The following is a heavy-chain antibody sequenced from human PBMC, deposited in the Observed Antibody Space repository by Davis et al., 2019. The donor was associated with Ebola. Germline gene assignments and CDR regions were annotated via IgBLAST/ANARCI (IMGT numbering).Heavy chain of an antibody. V-gene: IGHV3-11*04. CDR1: GFTFSDYY. J-gene: IGHJ3*02. CDR3: AGGESGWDASDI. Sequence: GESLKISCAASGFTFSDYYMSRIRQAPGKGLEWVSYISSGGNTIYYADSLKGRFTVSRDNAKNSLSLQMDSLRAKDTAVYYCAGGESGWDASDIWGRGTMVTVSS. CDR2: ISSGGNTI. D-gene: IGHD6-19*01.